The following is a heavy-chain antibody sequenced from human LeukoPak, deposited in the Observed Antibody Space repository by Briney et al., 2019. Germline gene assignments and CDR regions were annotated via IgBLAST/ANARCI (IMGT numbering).Heavy chain of an antibody. CDR1: GGSISSGGYY. D-gene: IGHD4-11*01. Sequence: PSETLSLTCTVSGGSISSGGYYWSWIRRHPGKGLEWIGYIYYSGSTYYNPSLTSRVTISVDTSKNQFSLRLSSVTAADTAVYYCARDYSNADYYYYYGMDVWGQGTTVTVSS. J-gene: IGHJ6*02. CDR2: IYYSGST. CDR3: ARDYSNADYYYYYGMDV. V-gene: IGHV4-31*03.